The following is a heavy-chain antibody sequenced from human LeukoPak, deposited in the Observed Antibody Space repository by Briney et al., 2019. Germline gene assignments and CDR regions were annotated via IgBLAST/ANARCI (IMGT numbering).Heavy chain of an antibody. J-gene: IGHJ4*02. Sequence: SETLSLTCTVSGGSISSYYWSWIRQSSGKGLEWIGYIYYKGSTNYNPSLKTRVTISVDTSKNQFSLKLSSVTAADTAVYYCAGSYGSGRYFDYWGQGTLVTVSS. D-gene: IGHD3-10*01. CDR1: GGSISSYY. CDR3: AGSYGSGRYFDY. CDR2: IYYKGST. V-gene: IGHV4-59*01.